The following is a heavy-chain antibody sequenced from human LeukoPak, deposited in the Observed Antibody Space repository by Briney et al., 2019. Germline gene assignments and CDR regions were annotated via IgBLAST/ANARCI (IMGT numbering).Heavy chain of an antibody. CDR2: IRYDGSIK. CDR1: GFTFSNYG. CDR3: AKEGVVVPTVSSTYYFDY. J-gene: IGHJ4*02. D-gene: IGHD2-2*01. V-gene: IGHV3-30*02. Sequence: PGGSLRLSCTASGFTFSNYGMHWVRQAPGKGLVWVASIRYDGSIKYYVDSVKGRFTISRDNSKNTLYLQMNSLRAEDTAVYYCAKEGVVVPTVSSTYYFDYWGRGTLVTVSS.